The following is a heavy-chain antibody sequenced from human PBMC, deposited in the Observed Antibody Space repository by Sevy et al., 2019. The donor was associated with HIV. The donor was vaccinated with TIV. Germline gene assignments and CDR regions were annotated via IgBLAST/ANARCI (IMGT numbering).Heavy chain of an antibody. V-gene: IGHV3-7*01. J-gene: IGHJ3*02. CDR2: IKQGGSEK. CDR1: GFTFSSHW. D-gene: IGHD3-3*01. Sequence: LSLTCAGSGFTFSSHWMSWVRQAPGKGLEWVANIKQGGSEKHYADSVKGRFTISRDDAKNALFLQMNSLSAEDTAFYYCARDNGGYYKADTFDIWGQGTMVTVSS. CDR3: ARDNGGYYKADTFDI.